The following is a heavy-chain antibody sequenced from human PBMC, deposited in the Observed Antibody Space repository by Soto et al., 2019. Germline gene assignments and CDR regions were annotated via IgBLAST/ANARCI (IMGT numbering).Heavy chain of an antibody. V-gene: IGHV4-4*02. J-gene: IGHJ4*02. CDR3: ATLPPRIVVTILPMPS. D-gene: IGHD2-21*01. CDR2: VYHTGST. Sequence: SETLSLTCVVSGYSISSTHWWTWVRQTPGTGLEWIGEVYHTGSTKYNPSLKNRVTISLEKSNNQFSLNLKSLAAADTAVFYCATLPPRIVVTILPMPSWGQGTQVTVPQ. CDR1: GYSISSTHW.